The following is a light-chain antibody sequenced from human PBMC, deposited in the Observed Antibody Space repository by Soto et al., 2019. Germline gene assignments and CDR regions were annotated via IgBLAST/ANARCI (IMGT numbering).Light chain of an antibody. Sequence: LTQPASVSGSPGKTVIISCTRSSGGFPSNSVQWYQQRPGSAPTTIISEDNQRPSGVPDRFSGSTDGSSNSASLIISGLQTEDEADYYCQSYDSNTVVFGGGTKLTVL. J-gene: IGLJ2*01. V-gene: IGLV6-57*03. CDR3: QSYDSNTVV. CDR2: EDN. CDR1: SGGFPSNS.